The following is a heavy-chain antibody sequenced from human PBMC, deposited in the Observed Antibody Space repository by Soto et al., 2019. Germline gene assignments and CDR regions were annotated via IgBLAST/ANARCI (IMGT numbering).Heavy chain of an antibody. Sequence: LSLTCTVSGDSISSNNNYWSWIRQPPGEGLEWIGFISYSGTTSYSPSLKSRVAISLDTSKNQFSLSLSSVTAADTAVYYCARGRGYSYGLDPWGQGTLVTVSS. D-gene: IGHD5-18*01. V-gene: IGHV4-30-4*01. J-gene: IGHJ5*02. CDR1: GDSISSNNNY. CDR2: ISYSGTT. CDR3: ARGRGYSYGLDP.